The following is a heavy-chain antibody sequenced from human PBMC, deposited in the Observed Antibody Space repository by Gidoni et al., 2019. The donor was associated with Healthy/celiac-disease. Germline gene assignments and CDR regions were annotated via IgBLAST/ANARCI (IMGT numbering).Heavy chain of an antibody. Sequence: QVQLVQSGAEVKKPGSPVKVSCKASGGTFSSYAISRVRQAPEQGLEWLVRIILILRIANYAQKFQGRVTSTADKSTSTAYMELSSLRSEDTAVYYCARAFQHIVVVVAATGGWFDPWGQGTLVTVSS. V-gene: IGHV1-69*04. D-gene: IGHD2-15*01. CDR1: GGTFSSYA. CDR3: ARAFQHIVVVVAATGGWFDP. J-gene: IGHJ5*02. CDR2: IILILRIA.